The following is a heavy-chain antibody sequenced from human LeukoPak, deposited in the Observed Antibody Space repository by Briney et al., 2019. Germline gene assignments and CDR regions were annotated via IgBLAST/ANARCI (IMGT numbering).Heavy chain of an antibody. CDR1: GFTFSNYG. CDR2: MSGDATST. D-gene: IGHD1-26*01. V-gene: IGHV3-23*01. J-gene: IGHJ2*01. CDR3: AKNLLGSGAYSWYFDL. Sequence: PGGSLRLSCAASGFTFSNYGMNWVRQAPGKGLEWVSTMSGDATSTYYADSVKGRVTISRDNSKNTLYLQMNSLRAEDTAVYSCAKNLLGSGAYSWYFDLWGRGTLVTVSS.